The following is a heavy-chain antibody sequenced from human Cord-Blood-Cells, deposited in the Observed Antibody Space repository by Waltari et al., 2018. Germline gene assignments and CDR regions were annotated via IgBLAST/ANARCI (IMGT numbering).Heavy chain of an antibody. CDR1: GFTFSSYA. Sequence: EVQLVESGGGLVQPGGSLRLSCAASGFTFSSYAMHWVRQAPGKGLEYVSAISSNGGSTYYANSVKGRFTISRDNSKNTLYLPMGSLRAEDMAVYYCARGHSSSWYAFDIWGQGTMVTVSS. V-gene: IGHV3-64*01. CDR3: ARGHSSSWYAFDI. D-gene: IGHD6-13*01. J-gene: IGHJ3*02. CDR2: ISSNGGST.